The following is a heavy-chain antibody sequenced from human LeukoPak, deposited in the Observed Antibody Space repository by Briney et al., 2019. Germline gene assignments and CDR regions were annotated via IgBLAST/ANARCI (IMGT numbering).Heavy chain of an antibody. CDR1: GFTFRSYA. CDR2: ISYDGSNK. Sequence: GGSLRLSCAASGFTFRSYAMHWVRQAPGKGLEWVAVISYDGSNKYYADSVKGRFTISRDNSKNTLYLQMNSLRAEDTAVYYCARALYDSSGFNWFDPWGQGTLVTVSS. J-gene: IGHJ5*02. D-gene: IGHD3-22*01. CDR3: ARALYDSSGFNWFDP. V-gene: IGHV3-30-3*01.